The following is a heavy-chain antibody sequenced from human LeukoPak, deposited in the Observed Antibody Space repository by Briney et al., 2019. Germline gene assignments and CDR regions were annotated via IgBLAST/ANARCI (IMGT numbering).Heavy chain of an antibody. J-gene: IGHJ6*03. Sequence: GESLKISCKGSGYRFTSYWIGWVRQLPGKGLEWMGIIYPGDSDTRYSPSFQGQDTISADKSISTAYLQWSSLKASDTAMYYCARRVDTAMVKSSRYYYYYMDVWGKGTTVTVSS. CDR2: IYPGDSDT. CDR3: ARRVDTAMVKSSRYYYYYMDV. V-gene: IGHV5-51*01. D-gene: IGHD5-18*01. CDR1: GYRFTSYW.